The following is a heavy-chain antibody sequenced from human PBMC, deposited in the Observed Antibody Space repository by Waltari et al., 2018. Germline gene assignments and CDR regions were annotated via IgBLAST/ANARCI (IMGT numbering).Heavy chain of an antibody. J-gene: IGHJ6*03. CDR3: ARQDCFGGSCYDRFYYRDV. D-gene: IGHD2-15*01. V-gene: IGHV4-38-2*01. Sequence: QVQLQESGPGLMKPSETLSLTCAVSGYSISSGYYWGWIRQPPGKGLEWVGSIYHNGDTYYNPSRKGPVTISVDTAKNQLSLKGTSLTAADTAIYYCARQDCFGGSCYDRFYYRDVWGRGTTVTVSS. CDR2: IYHNGDT. CDR1: GYSISSGYY.